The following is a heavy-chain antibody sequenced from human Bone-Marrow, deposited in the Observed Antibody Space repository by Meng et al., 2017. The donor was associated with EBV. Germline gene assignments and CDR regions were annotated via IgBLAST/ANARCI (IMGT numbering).Heavy chain of an antibody. CDR1: GFTFSSYS. CDR3: ARIFDFWSGGDY. J-gene: IGHJ4*02. D-gene: IGHD3-3*01. CDR2: ISSSSSYM. Sequence: EVQLVESGGGLVRPGGSLRRACAASGFTFSSYSMKWVRQAPGKGLEWVSSISSSSSYMYYADSVKGRFTISRDNAKNSLYLQMNSLRAEDTAVYYCARIFDFWSGGDYWGQGTLVTVSS. V-gene: IGHV3-21*01.